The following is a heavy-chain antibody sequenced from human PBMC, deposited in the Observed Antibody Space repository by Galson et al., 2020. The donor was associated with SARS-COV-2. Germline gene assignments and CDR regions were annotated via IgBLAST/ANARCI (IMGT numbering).Heavy chain of an antibody. CDR3: AKGPTRLLWFGGVGGDC. CDR1: GFTFSSYG. D-gene: IGHD3-10*01. Sequence: GESLKISCAASGFTFSSYGMHWVRQAPGKGLEWVAVISYDGSNKYYADSVKGRFTISRDNSKNTLYLQMNSLRAEDTAVYYCAKGPTRLLWFGGVGGDCWGQGTLVTVSS. CDR2: ISYDGSNK. V-gene: IGHV3-30*18. J-gene: IGHJ4*02.